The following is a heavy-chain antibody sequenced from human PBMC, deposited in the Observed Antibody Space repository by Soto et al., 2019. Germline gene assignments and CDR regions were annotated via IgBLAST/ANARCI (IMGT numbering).Heavy chain of an antibody. CDR2: IVVGSGNT. CDR1: GFTFTSSA. J-gene: IGHJ5*02. CDR3: AADIGVVVTAGWFDP. Sequence: GASVKVSCKASGFTFTSSAVQWVRQARGQRLEWIGWIVVGSGNTNYAQKFQERATITRDMSTSTAYMELSSLRSEDTAVYYCAADIGVVVTAGWFDPWGQATLVTVSS. V-gene: IGHV1-58*01. D-gene: IGHD2-21*02.